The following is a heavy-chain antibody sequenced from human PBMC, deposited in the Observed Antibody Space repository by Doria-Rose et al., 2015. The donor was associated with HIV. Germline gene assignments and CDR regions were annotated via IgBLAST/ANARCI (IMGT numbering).Heavy chain of an antibody. D-gene: IGHD6-13*01. CDR3: ARIKSSRWYHKYYFDF. V-gene: IGHV2-26*01. CDR1: GVSLSSPGMG. J-gene: IGHJ4*02. Sequence: TLKESGPVLVKPTEALTLTCTVSGVSLSSPGMGVSWIRQPPGKALEWLANIFSDDERSYKTSLKSRLTISRGTSKRQVVLTMTDMDPADTATYYCARIKSSRWYHKYYFDFWGQGTLVIVSA. CDR2: IFSDDER.